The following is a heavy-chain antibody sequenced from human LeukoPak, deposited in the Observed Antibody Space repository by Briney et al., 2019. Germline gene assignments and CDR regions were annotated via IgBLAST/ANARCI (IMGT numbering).Heavy chain of an antibody. CDR2: ISSDGNTQ. CDR1: GFTFSSYA. D-gene: IGHD1-26*01. V-gene: IGHV3-30-3*01. Sequence: GGSLRLSCAASGFTFSSYAMHWVRQAPGKGLDWAAVISSDGNTQYYADSVKGRFTISRDNSNNTLYLQMNSLRADDTAIYYCARRRIAGSTDDAFDIWGQGTMVTLSS. CDR3: ARRRIAGSTDDAFDI. J-gene: IGHJ3*02.